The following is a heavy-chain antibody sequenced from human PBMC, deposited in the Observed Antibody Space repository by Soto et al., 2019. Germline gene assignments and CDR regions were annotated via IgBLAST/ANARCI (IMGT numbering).Heavy chain of an antibody. CDR1: GFTFSRSA. J-gene: IGHJ3*02. Sequence: GGSLCLSCSASGFTFSRSAMHWVRQAPGKGLEYVSAISFIAGTTYYADSVKGRFTISRDNSKNTLYLQMSSLRAEDAAVYYYVKERSPNWNPTVSAFDIWGQGTMVTVSS. CDR2: ISFIAGTT. CDR3: VKERSPNWNPTVSAFDI. V-gene: IGHV3-64D*06. D-gene: IGHD1-20*01.